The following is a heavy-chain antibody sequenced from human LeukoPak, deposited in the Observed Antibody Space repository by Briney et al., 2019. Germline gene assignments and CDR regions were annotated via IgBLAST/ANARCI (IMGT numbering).Heavy chain of an antibody. Sequence: PGGSLRLSCTASGFMFSNYGIHWVSQAPGKGREWGAFIQFDGGKEYYADTVKGRFTISRDNSKHTLYLQMNSLRPEDTAVYYCATLPSLRFLEWLLINAFDIWGQGTMVTVSS. V-gene: IGHV3-30*02. J-gene: IGHJ3*02. CDR1: GFMFSNYG. CDR3: ATLPSLRFLEWLLINAFDI. D-gene: IGHD3-3*01. CDR2: IQFDGGKE.